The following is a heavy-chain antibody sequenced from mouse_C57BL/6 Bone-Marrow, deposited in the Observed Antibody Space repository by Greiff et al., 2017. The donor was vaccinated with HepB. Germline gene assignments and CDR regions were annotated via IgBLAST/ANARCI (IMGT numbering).Heavy chain of an antibody. Sequence: VQLQQSGAELVKPGASVKLSCKASGYTFTSYWMQWVKQRPGQGLEWIGEIDPTDGGTNYNQKFKGKATLTVDTSSSTAYMQLSSLTSEDSAVYYCARRGYSWFAYWGQGTLVTVSA. V-gene: IGHV1-50*01. J-gene: IGHJ3*01. D-gene: IGHD2-3*01. CDR2: IDPTDGGT. CDR1: GYTFTSYW. CDR3: ARRGYSWFAY.